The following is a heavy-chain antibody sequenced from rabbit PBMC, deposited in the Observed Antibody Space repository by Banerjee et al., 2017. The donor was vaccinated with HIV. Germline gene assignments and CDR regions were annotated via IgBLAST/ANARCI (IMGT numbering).Heavy chain of an antibody. CDR2: RT. D-gene: IGHD4-1*01. CDR3: ARDLAGVIGWNFGL. Sequence: RTIYADWVNGRVTISSDNAQNTVDLQMNSLTAADTATYFCARDLAGVIGWNFGLWGPGTLVTVS. V-gene: IGHV1S8*01. J-gene: IGHJ4*01.